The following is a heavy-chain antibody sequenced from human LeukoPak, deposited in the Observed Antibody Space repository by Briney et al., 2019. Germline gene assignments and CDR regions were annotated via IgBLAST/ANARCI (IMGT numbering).Heavy chain of an antibody. CDR3: AKVGKGQLLEAFDI. D-gene: IGHD2-2*01. CDR2: ISRHGSTK. J-gene: IGHJ3*02. CDR1: GFDFSDHG. V-gene: IGHV3-30*18. Sequence: PGRSLRLSCAASGFDFSDHGMHWVRQAPGKGLEWVAVISRHGSTKIYAASVKGRFTISRDNSKNTMYLQMNALRPEDTAMYYCAKVGKGQLLEAFDIWGQGTMVTVSP.